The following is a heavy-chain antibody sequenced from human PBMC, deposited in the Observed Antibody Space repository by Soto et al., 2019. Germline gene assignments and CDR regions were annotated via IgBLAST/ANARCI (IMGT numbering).Heavy chain of an antibody. V-gene: IGHV3-53*04. D-gene: IGHD5-12*01. CDR2: IYSGGST. Sequence: EVQLVESGGGLVQPGGSLRLSCAASGFTVSSNYMSWVRQAPGKGLEWVSVIYSGGSTYCADSVKGRFTISRHNSKNTLYLQMNSLRAEDTAVYYCARDRRDGYKYYFDYWGQGTLVTVSS. CDR3: ARDRRDGYKYYFDY. J-gene: IGHJ4*02. CDR1: GFTVSSNY.